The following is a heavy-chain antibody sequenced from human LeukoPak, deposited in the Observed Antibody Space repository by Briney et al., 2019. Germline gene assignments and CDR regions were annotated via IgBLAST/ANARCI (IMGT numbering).Heavy chain of an antibody. J-gene: IGHJ5*02. Sequence: GRSLRLSCAASGFTFDDYGMHWVRQAPRKGLEWVAGISWESESIGYADSVRGRFTISRDNAKNSLYLQMHSLRAEDTAFYYCARGDSTGFYYAVFEAWGQGTLVTVSS. D-gene: IGHD3-22*01. V-gene: IGHV3-9*01. CDR3: ARGDSTGFYYAVFEA. CDR1: GFTFDDYG. CDR2: ISWESESI.